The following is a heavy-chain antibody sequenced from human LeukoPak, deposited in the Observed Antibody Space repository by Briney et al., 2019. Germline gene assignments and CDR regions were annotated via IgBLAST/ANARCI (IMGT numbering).Heavy chain of an antibody. V-gene: IGHV4-59*01. CDR1: GGSISSYY. Sequence: SETLSLTCTVSGGSISSYYWSWIRQPPGKGLEWIGYIHYSGSTNYNPSLKSRVTISVDTSKNQFSLKLSSVTAADTAVYYCARGWYSSGWVADYWGQGTLVTVSS. D-gene: IGHD6-19*01. J-gene: IGHJ4*02. CDR2: IHYSGST. CDR3: ARGWYSSGWVADY.